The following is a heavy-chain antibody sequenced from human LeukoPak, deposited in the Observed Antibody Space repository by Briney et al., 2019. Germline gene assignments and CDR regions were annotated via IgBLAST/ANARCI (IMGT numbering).Heavy chain of an antibody. CDR2: IYHSGST. V-gene: IGHV4-4*02. D-gene: IGHD6-13*01. J-gene: IGHJ4*02. CDR1: GGSISSSNW. Sequence: SGTLPLTCAVSGGSISSSNWWSWVRQPPGKGLEWIGEIYHSGSTYYNPSLKSRVTISVDTSKNQFSLKLSSVTAADTAVYYCARGYSSSWYVSGYFDYWGQGTLVTVSS. CDR3: ARGYSSSWYVSGYFDY.